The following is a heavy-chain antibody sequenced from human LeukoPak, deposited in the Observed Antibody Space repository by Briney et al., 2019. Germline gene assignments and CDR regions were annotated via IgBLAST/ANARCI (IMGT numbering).Heavy chain of an antibody. CDR1: GFTFSSYG. CDR3: AKVGHYYDSSGYYSRATLFDY. CDR2: ISGSGGST. D-gene: IGHD3-22*01. J-gene: IGHJ4*02. Sequence: GGTLRLSCAASGFTFSSYGMSWVRQAPGKGLEWVSAISGSGGSTYYADSVKGRFTISRDNSKNTLYLQMNSLRAEDTAVYYCAKVGHYYDSSGYYSRATLFDYWGQGTLVTVSS. V-gene: IGHV3-23*01.